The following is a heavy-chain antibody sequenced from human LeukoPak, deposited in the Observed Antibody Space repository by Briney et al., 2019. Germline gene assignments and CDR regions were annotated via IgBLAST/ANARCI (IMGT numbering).Heavy chain of an antibody. CDR3: AREERGQWLVGGFDY. CDR1: GGSISSSSYY. J-gene: IGHJ4*02. CDR2: IYYSGST. Sequence: SETLSLTCTVSGGSISSSSYYWGWIRQPPGKGLEWIGSIYYSGSTYYNPSLKSRVTISVDTSKNQFSLKLSSVTAADTAVYYCAREERGQWLVGGFDYWGQGTLVTVSS. D-gene: IGHD6-19*01. V-gene: IGHV4-39*07.